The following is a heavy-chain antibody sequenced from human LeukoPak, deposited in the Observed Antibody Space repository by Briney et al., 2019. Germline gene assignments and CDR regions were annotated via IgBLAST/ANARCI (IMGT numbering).Heavy chain of an antibody. J-gene: IGHJ6*03. CDR3: ARGSNYVSDYYFDV. V-gene: IGHV4-34*01. D-gene: IGHD4-11*01. CDR1: GVSLRGYY. Sequence: PSETLSLTCAVYGVSLRGYYWSWIRQSPEKGLEWIGEVNHEGDSIYSPSLKSRLTLSVDMSKNQFSLNLRSVTAADTAVYFCARGSNYVSDYYFDVRGKGTTVIVSS. CDR2: VNHEGDS.